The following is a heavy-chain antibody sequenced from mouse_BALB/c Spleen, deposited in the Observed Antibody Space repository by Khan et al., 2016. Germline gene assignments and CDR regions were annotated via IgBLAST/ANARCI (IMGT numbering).Heavy chain of an antibody. V-gene: IGHV9-3-1*01. D-gene: IGHD1-1*01. J-gene: IGHJ1*01. CDR3: ATYRYSYGSSRYFDV. Sequence: QIQLVQSGPELKKPGKTVKISCKASGYTFTNYGMNWVKQAPGKGLKWMGWINTYSGESTYADDFKGRFAFSLETSANTAYLQINNLKNEDTATYFCATYRYSYGSSRYFDVWGAGTTVTVSS. CDR2: INTYSGES. CDR1: GYTFTNYG.